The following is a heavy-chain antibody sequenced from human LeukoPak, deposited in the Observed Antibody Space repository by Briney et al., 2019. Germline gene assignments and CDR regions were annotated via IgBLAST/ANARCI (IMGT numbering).Heavy chain of an antibody. J-gene: IGHJ4*02. V-gene: IGHV3-23*01. CDR1: GFTFSSYA. Sequence: GGALRLSCAASGFTFSSYAMSWVRQAPGKGLEWVSAISGGGGSTYYADSVKGRFTISRDNSKNTLYLQMNSLRAEDTAVYYCAKDMRGGGIVVVVAVDYWGQGTLVTVSS. D-gene: IGHD2-15*01. CDR3: AKDMRGGGIVVVVAVDY. CDR2: ISGGGGST.